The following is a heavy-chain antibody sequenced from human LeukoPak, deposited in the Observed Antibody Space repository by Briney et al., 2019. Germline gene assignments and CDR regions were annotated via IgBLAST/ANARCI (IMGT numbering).Heavy chain of an antibody. CDR3: AKSQRNDQQVVQRIDY. V-gene: IGHV3-23*01. Sequence: PGGSLRLSCTASRFTFSTYAMSWVRQAPGKGLEWDSSISGSGDTTYYTGSVKGRFTISRDNSKNALYLQMSSLRAEDTAVYYCAKSQRNDQQVVQRIDYWGQGTLVTVSS. CDR2: ISGSGDTT. CDR1: RFTFSTYA. J-gene: IGHJ4*02. D-gene: IGHD2-2*01.